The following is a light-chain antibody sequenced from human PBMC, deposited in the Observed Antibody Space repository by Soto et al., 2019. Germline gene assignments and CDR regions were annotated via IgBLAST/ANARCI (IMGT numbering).Light chain of an antibody. J-gene: IGKJ1*01. CDR1: QSISSY. Sequence: DIQMTQSPSSLSASVGDRVTITCRASQSISSYLNWYQQKPGKAPKLLIYAASSLQSGVPSRFSGSASGTDFTLTISSLQPEDFATYYCQQSYSKPWTFGQGTKVEIK. CDR2: AAS. V-gene: IGKV1-39*01. CDR3: QQSYSKPWT.